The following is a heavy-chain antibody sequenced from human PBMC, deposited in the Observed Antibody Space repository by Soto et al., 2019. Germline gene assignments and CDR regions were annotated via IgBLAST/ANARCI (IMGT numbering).Heavy chain of an antibody. CDR3: AKVSLPDSSGYYYADY. D-gene: IGHD3-22*01. CDR1: GFTFSSYG. Sequence: GGSLRLSCAASGFTFSSYGMHWVRQAPGKGLEWVAVISYDGSNKYYADSVKGRFTISRDNSKNTLYLQMNSLRAEDTAVYYCAKVSLPDSSGYYYADYWGQGTLVTVS. V-gene: IGHV3-30*18. CDR2: ISYDGSNK. J-gene: IGHJ4*02.